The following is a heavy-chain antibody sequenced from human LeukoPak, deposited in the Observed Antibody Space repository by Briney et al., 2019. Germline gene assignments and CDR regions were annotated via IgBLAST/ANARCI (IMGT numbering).Heavy chain of an antibody. Sequence: ASVKVSCKTSGYTFSTYGISWVRQAPGQGLEWVGWFSTYDDTTDYAQNLQGRVTLTTDTSTSTAYMELRSLRSDDTAVYYCARGPLVAKYYKGMDVWGQGTTVTVSS. J-gene: IGHJ6*02. CDR1: GYTFSTYG. CDR2: FSTYDDTT. CDR3: ARGPLVAKYYKGMDV. V-gene: IGHV1-18*01. D-gene: IGHD2-15*01.